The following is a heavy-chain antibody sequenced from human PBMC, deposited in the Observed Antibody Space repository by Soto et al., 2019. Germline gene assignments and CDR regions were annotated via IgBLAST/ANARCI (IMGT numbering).Heavy chain of an antibody. CDR2: INHGGST. Sequence: QVHLQQWGAGPLKPSETLSLTCAVYGESFIGYYWTWIRQSPGKGLEWIGEINHGGSTNYNPSLKSRVTISIHTSKNQFSLKLTSVTAADTSVYYCARTDIVTTNWFDPWGQGTLVTVSS. V-gene: IGHV4-34*01. CDR3: ARTDIVTTNWFDP. J-gene: IGHJ5*02. CDR1: GESFIGYY. D-gene: IGHD5-12*01.